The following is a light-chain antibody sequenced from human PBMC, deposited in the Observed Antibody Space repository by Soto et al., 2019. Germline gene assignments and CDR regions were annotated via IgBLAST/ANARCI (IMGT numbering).Light chain of an antibody. CDR3: QQSYNAPRS. CDR2: SES. CDR1: PDICNC. V-gene: IGKV1-39*01. J-gene: IGKJ4*01. Sequence: IRMTQCPSSMSASXGDRVTICCRSRPDICNCLGRYQQISGXAPKLLXYSESTLQSGLPSRFSGSGSWTDFTITINSLQPEDFATYYCQQSYNAPRSFGGGTRWIS.